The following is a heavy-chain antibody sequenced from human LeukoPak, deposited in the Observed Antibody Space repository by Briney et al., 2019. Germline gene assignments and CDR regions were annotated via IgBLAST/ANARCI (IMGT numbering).Heavy chain of an antibody. CDR3: ATRRSTQN. D-gene: IGHD1-26*01. CDR2: RNGGST. V-gene: IGHV3-20*04. CDR1: GFIFDDYG. J-gene: IGHJ4*02. Sequence: GGSLRLSCAAFGFIFDDYGMSWVRQAPGKGLEWVSGRNGGSTGYADSVKGRFTISRDNAKNSLYLQMNSLRAEDTAVYYCATRRSTQNWGQGTLVTVSS.